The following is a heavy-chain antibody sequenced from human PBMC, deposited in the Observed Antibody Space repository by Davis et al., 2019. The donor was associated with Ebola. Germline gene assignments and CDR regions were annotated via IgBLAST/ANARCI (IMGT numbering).Heavy chain of an antibody. Sequence: GESLKISCKGSGYIFTTYWLGWVRQRHGKGLEWMGIIFPDDSVTTYSPTFQGQVSFSADKSISTVYLQWSSLKASDTAMYYCTRSKDNVVEPVGFDSWGQGTLITVSS. J-gene: IGHJ5*01. V-gene: IGHV5-51*01. CDR2: IFPDDSVT. CDR1: GYIFTTYW. D-gene: IGHD3-16*02. CDR3: TRSKDNVVEPVGFDS.